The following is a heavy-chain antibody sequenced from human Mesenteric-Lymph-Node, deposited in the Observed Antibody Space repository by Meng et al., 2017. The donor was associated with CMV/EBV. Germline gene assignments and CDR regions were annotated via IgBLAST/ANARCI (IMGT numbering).Heavy chain of an antibody. CDR1: GFMFSTYA. Sequence: GESLKISCVASGFMFSTYAMHWVRQAPGKGLEWVAVISNDGDVKYHADSVKGRFIISRDTSKNTLYLQMNILMADDTAVYYCARGFCTSTKCSLGTMDVWGQGTTVTVSS. CDR2: ISNDGDVK. J-gene: IGHJ6*02. V-gene: IGHV3-30*14. CDR3: ARGFCTSTKCSLGTMDV. D-gene: IGHD2-8*01.